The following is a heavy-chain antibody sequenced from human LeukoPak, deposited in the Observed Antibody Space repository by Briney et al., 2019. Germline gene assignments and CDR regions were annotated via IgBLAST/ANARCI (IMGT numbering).Heavy chain of an antibody. Sequence: PGGSLRLSCAASGFTFSSYAMSWVRQAPGKGLEWVSTIGGSDGSTYYANSVKGRFTISRDNAKNTLYLQMNSLRAEDTAVYYCAREGDGYNYRGVDYWGQGTLVTVSS. CDR3: AREGDGYNYRGVDY. J-gene: IGHJ4*02. CDR2: IGGSDGST. V-gene: IGHV3-23*01. D-gene: IGHD5-24*01. CDR1: GFTFSSYA.